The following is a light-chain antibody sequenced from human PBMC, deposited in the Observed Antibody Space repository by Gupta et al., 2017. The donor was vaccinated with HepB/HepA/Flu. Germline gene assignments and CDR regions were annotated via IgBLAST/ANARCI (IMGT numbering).Light chain of an antibody. Sequence: IQMMQSPSSRSASVGDRGTITCRTSQTSNNYLNWYQRRPGKAPHLLIYTASFLQGGVPSRFIGGGSGTDFTLTISSRQPEDFATYYCQQRYSSPRTFGQGTRLEI. CDR2: TAS. V-gene: IGKV1-39*01. CDR1: QTSNNY. CDR3: QQRYSSPRT. J-gene: IGKJ1*01.